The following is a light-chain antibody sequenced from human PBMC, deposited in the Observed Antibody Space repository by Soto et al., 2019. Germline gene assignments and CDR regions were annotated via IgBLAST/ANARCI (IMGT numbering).Light chain of an antibody. V-gene: IGLV2-14*03. Sequence: QSALTQPASVSGSPGQSITISCTGTSSDVGIYNYVSWYQQHPGKAPKLMIYDVSNRPSGVSNRFSGSKSGNTASLTISGLQAEDEADYYCSSYTSTNPRVFGGGTKLTVL. CDR3: SSYTSTNPRV. CDR2: DVS. CDR1: SSDVGIYNY. J-gene: IGLJ3*02.